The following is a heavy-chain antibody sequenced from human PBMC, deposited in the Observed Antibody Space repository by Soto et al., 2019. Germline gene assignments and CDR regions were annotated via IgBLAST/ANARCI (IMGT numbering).Heavy chain of an antibody. D-gene: IGHD4-4*01. V-gene: IGHV4-31*03. CDR2: IYYSGST. Sequence: SETLSLTCTVSGGSISSGGYYWSWIRQPPGKGLEWIGYIYYSGSTYYNPSLKSRVTISVDTSKNQFSLKLSSVTAADTAVYYCARGNYRVYYYGMDVWGQGTTVTVSS. CDR1: GGSISSGGYY. J-gene: IGHJ6*02. CDR3: ARGNYRVYYYGMDV.